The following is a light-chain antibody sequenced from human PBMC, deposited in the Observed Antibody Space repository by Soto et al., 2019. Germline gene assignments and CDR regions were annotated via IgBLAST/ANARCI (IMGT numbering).Light chain of an antibody. CDR3: QLYGSSSIT. V-gene: IGKV3-20*01. CDR1: QSVSSSF. J-gene: IGKJ5*01. Sequence: IVMTQSPATLSVSRGERATLSCRTSQSVSSSFLAWYQHKPGQAPRLLIFGASNRAAGIPDRFSGSRSGTDFTLTIGRLEPEDFAVYYCQLYGSSSITFGQGTRLE. CDR2: GAS.